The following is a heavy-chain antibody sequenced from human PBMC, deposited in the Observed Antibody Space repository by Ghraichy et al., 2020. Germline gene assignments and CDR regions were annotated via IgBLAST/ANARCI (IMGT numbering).Heavy chain of an antibody. V-gene: IGHV3-30*18. CDR2: ISYDGSNK. CDR3: AKGQYVGYGMDV. J-gene: IGHJ6*02. Sequence: GGSLRLSCAASGFTFSSYGMHWVRQAPGKGLEWVAVISYDGSNKYYADSVKGRFTISRDNSKNTLYLQMNSLRAEDTAVYYCAKGQYVGYGMDVWGQGTTVTVSS. CDR1: GFTFSSYG. D-gene: IGHD1-26*01.